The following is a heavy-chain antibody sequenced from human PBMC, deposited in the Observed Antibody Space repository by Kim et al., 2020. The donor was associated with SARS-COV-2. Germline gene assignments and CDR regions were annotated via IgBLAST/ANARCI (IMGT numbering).Heavy chain of an antibody. V-gene: IGHV1-58*01. Sequence: KFQERVTITRDMSTSTAYMELSSLRSEDTAVYYCAADQLRGVGAPYELDYWGQGTLVTVSS. J-gene: IGHJ4*02. CDR3: AADQLRGVGAPYELDY. D-gene: IGHD1-26*01.